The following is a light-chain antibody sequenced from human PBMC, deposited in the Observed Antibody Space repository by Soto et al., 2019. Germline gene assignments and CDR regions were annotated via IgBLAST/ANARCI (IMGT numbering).Light chain of an antibody. CDR1: SSDVGGYNY. Sequence: QPVLTQPRSVSGSPGQSVTISCTGTSSDVGGYNYVSWYQQHPGKAPKVMIYDVTKRPSGVPDRFSGSKSGNTASLTISGLQAEDEADYYCCSYAGTYTFYVFGTGTKLTVL. CDR3: CSYAGTYTFYV. CDR2: DVT. J-gene: IGLJ1*01. V-gene: IGLV2-11*01.